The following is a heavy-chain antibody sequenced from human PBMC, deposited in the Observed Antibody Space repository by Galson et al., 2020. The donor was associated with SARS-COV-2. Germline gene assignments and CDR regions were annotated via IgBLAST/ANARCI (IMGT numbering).Heavy chain of an antibody. J-gene: IGHJ4*02. D-gene: IGHD5-12*01. Sequence: GESLKISCAASGFTFSSYAMSWVRQAPGKGLEWVSAIRGSGSSTYYADSVNGRFTISRDNSKNTLYLQMNSLRAEDRAVYYCAEVGGGYSGDDTSFDYGGQGTLVTVSS. V-gene: IGHV3-23*01. CDR3: AEVGGGYSGDDTSFDY. CDR1: GFTFSSYA. CDR2: IRGSGSST.